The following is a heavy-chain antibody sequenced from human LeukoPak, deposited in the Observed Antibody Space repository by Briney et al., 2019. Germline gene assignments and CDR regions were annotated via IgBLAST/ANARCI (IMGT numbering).Heavy chain of an antibody. CDR3: AITYYYDSSGSGGAFDI. D-gene: IGHD3-22*01. Sequence: AETLSLTCTVSGGSISSYYWSWIRQPPGKGLEWIGYIYYNGSTNYNPSLKSRVTISVDTSKKQFSLKRSSVTAADTAVYYCAITYYYDSSGSGGAFDIWGQGTMVTAPS. J-gene: IGHJ3*02. CDR2: IYYNGST. V-gene: IGHV4-59*01. CDR1: GGSISSYY.